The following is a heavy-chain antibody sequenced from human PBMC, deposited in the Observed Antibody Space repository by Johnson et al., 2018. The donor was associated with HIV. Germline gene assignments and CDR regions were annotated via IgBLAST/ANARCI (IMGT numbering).Heavy chain of an antibody. CDR3: ARRAGGLGYCSGGSCQGGAFDI. Sequence: QVQLVESGGGLVKPGGSLRLTCAASGFTFSDYYMSWIRQAPGKGLEWVSYISSSGSTIYYADSVKGRFTISRDNAKNSLYLQMNSLRAEDTALYYCARRAGGLGYCSGGSCQGGAFDIWGQGTMVTVSS. J-gene: IGHJ3*02. CDR1: GFTFSDYY. CDR2: ISSSGSTI. V-gene: IGHV3-11*01. D-gene: IGHD2-15*01.